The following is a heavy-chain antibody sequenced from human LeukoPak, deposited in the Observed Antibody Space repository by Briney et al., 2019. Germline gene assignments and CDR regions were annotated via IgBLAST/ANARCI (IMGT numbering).Heavy chain of an antibody. J-gene: IGHJ4*02. CDR1: GYSFTHYW. Sequence: GESLQISCKGSGYSFTHYWIGWVRQLPGKGLEWMGIIYPGDSDTRYSPSFQGQVAISADKSITTAYLQWSSLQASDTAMYYCARNHYAGYWGQGTLVTVSS. D-gene: IGHD1-14*01. CDR2: IYPGDSDT. V-gene: IGHV5-51*01. CDR3: ARNHYAGY.